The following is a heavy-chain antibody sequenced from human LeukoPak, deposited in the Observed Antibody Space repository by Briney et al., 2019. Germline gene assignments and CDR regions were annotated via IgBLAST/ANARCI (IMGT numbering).Heavy chain of an antibody. CDR3: AREPTGYSSSWYGVDAFDI. CDR1: GYTFTGYY. D-gene: IGHD6-13*01. J-gene: IGHJ3*02. CDR2: INTNTGNP. V-gene: IGHV7-4-1*02. Sequence: ASVKVSCKASGYTFTGYYMHWVRQAPGQGLEWMGWINTNTGNPTYAQGFTGRFVFSLDTSVSTAYLQISSLKAEDTAVYYCAREPTGYSSSWYGVDAFDIWGQGTMVTVSS.